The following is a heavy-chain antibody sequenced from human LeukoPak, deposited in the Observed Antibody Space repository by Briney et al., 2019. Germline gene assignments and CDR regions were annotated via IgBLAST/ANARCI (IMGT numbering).Heavy chain of an antibody. CDR2: IYHSGST. D-gene: IGHD6-6*01. CDR1: GYSISSGYY. Sequence: SETLSLTCAVSGYSISSGYYWGWIRQPPGKGLGWIGTIYHSGSTYYNPSLKSRVTISVDTSKNQFSLKLSSVTAADTAVYYCARGVYSSSFRVSLNWFDPWGQGTLVTVSS. CDR3: ARGVYSSSFRVSLNWFDP. V-gene: IGHV4-38-2*01. J-gene: IGHJ5*02.